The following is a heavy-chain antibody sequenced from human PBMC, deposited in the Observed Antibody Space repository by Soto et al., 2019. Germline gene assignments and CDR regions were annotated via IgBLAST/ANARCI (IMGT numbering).Heavy chain of an antibody. CDR3: ARDLNCTNGVCYDYYGMDV. CDR2: IIPIFGTA. J-gene: IGHJ6*02. Sequence: QVQLVQSGAEVKKPGSSVKVSCKASGGTFSSYAISWVRQAPRQGLEWMGGIIPIFGTANYAQKFQGRVTITADKSTSTAYMELSSLRSEDTAVYYCARDLNCTNGVCYDYYGMDVWGQGTTVTVSS. D-gene: IGHD2-8*01. CDR1: GGTFSSYA. V-gene: IGHV1-69*06.